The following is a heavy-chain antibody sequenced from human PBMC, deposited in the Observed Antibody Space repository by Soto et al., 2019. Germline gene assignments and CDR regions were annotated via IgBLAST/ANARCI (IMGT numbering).Heavy chain of an antibody. CDR1: GFTFSNAW. V-gene: IGHV3-15*07. J-gene: IGHJ4*02. D-gene: IGHD3-3*01. CDR2: IRSNADGGTA. CDR3: TTSISGLVTGH. Sequence: VQLVESGGGLVKPGGSLRLSCAASGFTFSNAWMNWVRQAPGKGLEWVGRIRSNADGGTADYAAPVKGRFTFSRDDSQNTLFLQMNSLKTEDTAVYFCTTSISGLVTGHWGQGTLVTVSS.